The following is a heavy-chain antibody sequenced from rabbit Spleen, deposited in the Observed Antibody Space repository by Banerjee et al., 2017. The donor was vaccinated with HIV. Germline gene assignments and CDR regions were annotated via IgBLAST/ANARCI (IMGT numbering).Heavy chain of an antibody. V-gene: IGHV1S45*01. J-gene: IGHJ6*01. CDR1: GFSFSGSSY. CDR2: IDAGSSGFT. CDR3: ARDTGSSFSSYGMDL. Sequence: QEQLVESGGGLVKPEGSLTLTCTASGFSFSGSSYMCWVRQAPGKGLEWIACIDAGSSGFTYFASWAKGRFTISKASSTTVTLQMTSLTAADTATYFCARDTGSSFSSYGMDLWGPGTLVTVS. D-gene: IGHD8-1*01.